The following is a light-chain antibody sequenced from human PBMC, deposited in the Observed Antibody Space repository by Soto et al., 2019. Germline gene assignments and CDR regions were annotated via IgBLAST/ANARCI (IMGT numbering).Light chain of an antibody. CDR3: QTWGAGIVL. CDR1: SGHSTYA. J-gene: IGLJ2*01. Sequence: QPVPTQSPSASASLGASVKLTCTLTSGHSTYAIAWHHLQPEKGPRYLMKVNSDGSHDRGDGIPDRFAGSSSGAERYLTISSLQSEDEADYYCQTWGAGIVLFGGGTKLTVL. V-gene: IGLV4-69*01. CDR2: VNSDGSH.